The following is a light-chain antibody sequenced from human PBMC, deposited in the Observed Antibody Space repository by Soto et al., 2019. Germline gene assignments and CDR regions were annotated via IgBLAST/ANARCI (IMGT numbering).Light chain of an antibody. CDR3: QSHDSSLSGYVV. V-gene: IGLV1-40*01. Sequence: QSVLTQPPSVSGAPGQRVTISCTGSRSNIGAGYDVHWYQQLPGTAPKLLIYGNSNRPSGVPDRFSGSKSGTSASLAITGLQAEDEADYYCQSHDSSLSGYVVFGGGTKVTVL. J-gene: IGLJ2*01. CDR2: GNS. CDR1: RSNIGAGYD.